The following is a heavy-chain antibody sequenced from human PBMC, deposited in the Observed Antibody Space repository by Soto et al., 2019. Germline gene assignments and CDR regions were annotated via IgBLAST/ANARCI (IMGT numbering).Heavy chain of an antibody. J-gene: IGHJ6*02. V-gene: IGHV3-30*03. CDR1: GFTFSSYG. D-gene: IGHD3-10*01. Sequence: QVQLVESGGGVVQPGRSLRLSCAASGFTFSSYGMHWVRQAPGKGLEWVAVISYDGSNKYYADSVKGRFTISRDNSKNPLYLQINSLVTEDTAVYYCAPPRRTGITMVRGVIIYSYYAMAVWAQGPTATVPS. CDR3: APPRRTGITMVRGVIIYSYYAMAV. CDR2: ISYDGSNK.